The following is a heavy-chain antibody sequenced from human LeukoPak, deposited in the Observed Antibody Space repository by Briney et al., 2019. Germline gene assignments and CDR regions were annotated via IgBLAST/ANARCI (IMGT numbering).Heavy chain of an antibody. J-gene: IGHJ6*03. V-gene: IGHV3-53*01. CDR2: IYSGGST. D-gene: IGHD2-2*01. CDR3: ARYPPSVPDNYYMDV. Sequence: GGSLRLSCAASGFTVSSNYMSWVRQAPGKGLEWVSVIYSGGSTYYADSVKGRFTISRDNSKNTLYLQMNSLRAEDTAVYYCARYPPSVPDNYYMDVWGKGTTVTVSS. CDR1: GFTVSSNY.